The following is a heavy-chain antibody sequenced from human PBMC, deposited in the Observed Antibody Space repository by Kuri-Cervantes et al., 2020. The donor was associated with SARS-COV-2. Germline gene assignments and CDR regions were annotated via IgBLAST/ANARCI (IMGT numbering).Heavy chain of an antibody. V-gene: IGHV3-30*04. J-gene: IGHJ6*03. CDR3: ARDGQDGVNWNYVTYYYMDV. CDR2: ISYDGSNK. Sequence: GESLKISCAASGFTFSSYAMHWVRQAPGKGLEWVAVISYDGSNKYYADSVKGRFTISRDNSKDTLYLQMNSLRAEGTAVYYCARDGQDGVNWNYVTYYYMDVWGKGTTVTVSS. CDR1: GFTFSSYA. D-gene: IGHD1-7*01.